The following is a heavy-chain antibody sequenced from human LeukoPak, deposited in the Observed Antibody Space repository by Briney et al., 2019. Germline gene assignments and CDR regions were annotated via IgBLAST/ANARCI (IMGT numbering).Heavy chain of an antibody. CDR2: IYYSGST. CDR3: ARDRAGAYYYGSGSHDAFDI. Sequence: PSETLSLTCTVSGGSISSYYWSWIRQPPGKGLEWIGYIYYSGSTNYNPSLKSRVTISVDTSKNQFSLKLSSVTAAATAVYYCARDRAGAYYYGSGSHDAFDIWGQGTMVTVSS. J-gene: IGHJ3*02. CDR1: GGSISSYY. V-gene: IGHV4-59*01. D-gene: IGHD3-10*01.